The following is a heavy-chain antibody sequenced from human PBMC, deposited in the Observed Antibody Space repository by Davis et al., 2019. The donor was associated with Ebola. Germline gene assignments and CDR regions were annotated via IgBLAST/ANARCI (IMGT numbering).Heavy chain of an antibody. J-gene: IGHJ4*02. V-gene: IGHV4-59*08. D-gene: IGHD3-3*01. Sequence: GSLRLSCTVSGGSISSYYWSWIRQPPGKGLEWIGEIYHSGSTNYNPSLKSRVTISVDTSKNQFSLKLSSVTAADTAVYYCARHRVGFWSGNPIDYWGQGTLVTVSS. CDR3: ARHRVGFWSGNPIDY. CDR1: GGSISSYY. CDR2: IYHSGST.